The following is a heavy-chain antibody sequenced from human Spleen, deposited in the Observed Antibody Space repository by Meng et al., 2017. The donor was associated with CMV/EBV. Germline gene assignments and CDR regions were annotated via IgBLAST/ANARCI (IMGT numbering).Heavy chain of an antibody. J-gene: IGHJ6*02. CDR2: ISSSSSYI. D-gene: IGHD3-3*01. CDR3: ARSNYDFWSGNPNGMDV. Sequence: GGSLRLSCAASGFTFSSYSMNWVRQAPGKGLEWVSSISSSSSYIYYADSVKGRFTISRDNAKNSLYLQMNSLRAEDTAVYYCARSNYDFWSGNPNGMDVWGQGTTVTVSS. V-gene: IGHV3-21*01. CDR1: GFTFSSYS.